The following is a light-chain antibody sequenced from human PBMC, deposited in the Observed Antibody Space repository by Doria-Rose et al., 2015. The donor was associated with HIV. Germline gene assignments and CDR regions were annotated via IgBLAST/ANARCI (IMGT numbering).Light chain of an antibody. J-gene: IGKJ3*01. CDR3: QQYYDTPS. Sequence: DIRMTQSPESLGMPLGERATLNCKSNQSLLYASKNYLAWYQQKPVQPPKLLIYWASTRQSGVPARFSGSGSGTDFTLSISSLEAEDVAVDYCQQYYDTPSFGPGTTVDIK. CDR1: QSLLYASKNY. V-gene: IGKV4-1*01. CDR2: WAS.